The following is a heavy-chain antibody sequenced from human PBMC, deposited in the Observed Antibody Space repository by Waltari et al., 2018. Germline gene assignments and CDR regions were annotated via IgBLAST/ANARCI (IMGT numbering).Heavy chain of an antibody. J-gene: IGHJ4*02. D-gene: IGHD1-26*01. V-gene: IGHV3-23*04. CDR1: GFTFSTYA. CDR3: AKRAAYSGSRGLYYFDY. CDR2: ISENGVDA. Sequence: EVQLVESGGGLAQPGESLKLSCAASGFTFSTYAMSWVRQAPGRGLVWVSGISENGVDASDAESVKGRFAISRDNSKNTLYLQINSLRAEDTAIYYCAKRAAYSGSRGLYYFDYWGQGTLVTVSS.